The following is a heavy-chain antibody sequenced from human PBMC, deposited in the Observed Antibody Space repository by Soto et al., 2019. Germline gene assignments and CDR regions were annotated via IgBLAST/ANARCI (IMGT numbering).Heavy chain of an antibody. Sequence: QVQLQQWGAGLLKPSETLSLTCAVYGGSFSGYYWNWIRQPPGKGLEWIGEINHSGSTNYNPSLKSRVTISVDTSKNQFSLKLSSVTAADTAVYYCARGWGTIFDHWGRGTLVTVSS. CDR1: GGSFSGYY. V-gene: IGHV4-34*01. D-gene: IGHD7-27*01. J-gene: IGHJ4*02. CDR3: ARGWGTIFDH. CDR2: INHSGST.